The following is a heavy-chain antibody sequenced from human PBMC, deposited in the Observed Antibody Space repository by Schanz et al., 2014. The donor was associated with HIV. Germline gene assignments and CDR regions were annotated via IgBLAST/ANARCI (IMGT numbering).Heavy chain of an antibody. CDR1: GYTFSDHY. CDR3: ARAPYTSGWYGVDY. D-gene: IGHD6-19*01. CDR2: INPLTAAT. J-gene: IGHJ4*02. Sequence: QVQLVQSGAEVKKPGASVKVSCKASGYTFSDHYMHWVRQAPGQGLEWMAIINPLTAATSYAQRLQGRVTMTRDTSTSTVYMELSSLRSEDTAVYYCARAPYTSGWYGVDYWGQGTLVTVSS. V-gene: IGHV1-46*01.